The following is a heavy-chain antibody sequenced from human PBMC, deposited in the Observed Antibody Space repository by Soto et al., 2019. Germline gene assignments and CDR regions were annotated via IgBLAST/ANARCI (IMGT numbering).Heavy chain of an antibody. CDR2: ISSNGGST. V-gene: IGHV3-64D*08. D-gene: IGHD3-22*01. J-gene: IGHJ3*02. CDR3: VKEDYYDSSGYYLPDASDI. CDR1: GFTFSSYA. Sequence: GGSLRLSCSASGFTFSSYAMHWVRQAPGKGLEYVSAISSNGGSTYYADSVKGRFTISRDNSKNTLYLQMSSLRAEDTAVYYCVKEDYYDSSGYYLPDASDIWGQGTMVTVSS.